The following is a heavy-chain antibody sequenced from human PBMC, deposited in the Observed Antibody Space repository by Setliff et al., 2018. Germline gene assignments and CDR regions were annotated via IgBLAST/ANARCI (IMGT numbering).Heavy chain of an antibody. V-gene: IGHV4-59*01. CDR1: GGSIGSSF. CDR2: KSNRGDT. D-gene: IGHD3-22*01. Sequence: PSETLSLTCTVSGGSIGSSFWNWIRQSPGKGLEWIGYKSNRGDTNSNPSLRSRLTMSVDTSKSQFSLNLTSVTAADTAVYFCARAVDSSGYFPYWYFDLWGQGTLVTVSS. J-gene: IGHJ2*01. CDR3: ARAVDSSGYFPYWYFDL.